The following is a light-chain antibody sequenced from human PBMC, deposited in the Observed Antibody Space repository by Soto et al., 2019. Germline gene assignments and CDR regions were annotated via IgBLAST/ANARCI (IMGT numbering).Light chain of an antibody. V-gene: IGKV3-15*01. CDR1: QAISDN. CDR3: QQYDNWLTGT. Sequence: VLSQSPATLSVYPGERATLPCRASQAISDNLAWYQHKPGQPPRLLIYDASTRATGIPARFSGGGSGTEFTLTISSLQSEDFAVYYCQQYDNWLTGTFGQGTKV. J-gene: IGKJ1*01. CDR2: DAS.